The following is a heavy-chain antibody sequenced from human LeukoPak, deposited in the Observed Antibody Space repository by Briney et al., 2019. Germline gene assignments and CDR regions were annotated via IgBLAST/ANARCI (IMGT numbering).Heavy chain of an antibody. Sequence: GSLRLSCAASGFTFSSYSMSWVRQPTGKGLEWIGEIYHSESPNYNPSLKSRVTISVDKSKNQFSLNLSSVTAADTAVYYCARAKVGIGGMDVWDQGTMVTVSS. V-gene: IGHV4-4*02. CDR3: ARAKVGIGGMDV. CDR2: IYHSESP. J-gene: IGHJ6*02. D-gene: IGHD1-14*01. CDR1: GFTFSSYSM.